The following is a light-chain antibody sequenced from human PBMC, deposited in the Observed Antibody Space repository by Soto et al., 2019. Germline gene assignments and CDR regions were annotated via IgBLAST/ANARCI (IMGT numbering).Light chain of an antibody. CDR3: QSYDNSLSGPVV. CDR1: SSNIGANYD. CDR2: ANT. J-gene: IGLJ3*02. V-gene: IGLV1-40*01. Sequence: QSVLTQPPSVSGAPGQRVTISCTGSSSNIGANYDVHWYQVLPGTAPKLLIYANTNRPSVVPDRFSGSKSGTSASLAITGLQAEDEADYYCQSYDNSLSGPVVFGGGTKRTVL.